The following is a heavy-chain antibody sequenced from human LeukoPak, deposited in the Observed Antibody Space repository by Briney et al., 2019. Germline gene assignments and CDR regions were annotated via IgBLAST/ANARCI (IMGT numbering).Heavy chain of an antibody. Sequence: TLSLTCTVSGGSISSGSYYWSWIRQPAGKGLEWIGRIYTSGSTNYNPSLKSRVTISVDTSKNQFSLKLSSVTAADTAVYYCARDLTGYDSSGYKDVWGQGTLVTVSS. V-gene: IGHV4-61*02. J-gene: IGHJ4*02. CDR1: GGSISSGSYY. D-gene: IGHD3-22*01. CDR3: ARDLTGYDSSGYKDV. CDR2: IYTSGST.